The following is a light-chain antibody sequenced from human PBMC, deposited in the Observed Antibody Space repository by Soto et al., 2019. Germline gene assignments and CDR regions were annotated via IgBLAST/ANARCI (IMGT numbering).Light chain of an antibody. J-gene: IGKJ2*01. V-gene: IGKV1-9*01. Sequence: IQLTQSPSSLSASVGDRVTITCRASQGINKFLAWYQQRPGKAPQLLVYGASNLQSGVPSKFSGSGSGTDFTLTISSLQPEDFATYYCQQLTNFRFTFGQGTKLDIK. CDR1: QGINKF. CDR2: GAS. CDR3: QQLTNFRFT.